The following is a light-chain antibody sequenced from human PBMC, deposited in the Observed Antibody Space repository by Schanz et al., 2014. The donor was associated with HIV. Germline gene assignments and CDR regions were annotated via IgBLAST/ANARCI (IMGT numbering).Light chain of an antibody. J-gene: IGKJ3*01. Sequence: EIVLTQSPATLSLSPGEGVTLSCRASQSFSSPSLTWNQREPGQAPRLVIFAASSRATDIPDRFSGSGSGTDFTLTISRLEPEDFAVYYCQHYGTSFTFGPGTKVHIK. CDR1: QSFSSPS. CDR2: AAS. V-gene: IGKV3-20*01. CDR3: QHYGTSFT.